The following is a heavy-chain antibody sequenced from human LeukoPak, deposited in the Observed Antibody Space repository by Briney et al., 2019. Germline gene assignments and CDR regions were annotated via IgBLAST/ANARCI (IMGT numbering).Heavy chain of an antibody. V-gene: IGHV4-59*01. CDR1: GGSISSYY. CDR3: ARLTIFGVVTT. Sequence: SETLSLTCTVSGGSISSYYWSWIRQPPGKGLEWIGYIYYSGSTNYNPSLKSRVTISVDTSKNQFSLKLSSVTAADTAVYYCARLTIFGVVTTWGQGTLVTVSS. D-gene: IGHD3-3*01. CDR2: IYYSGST. J-gene: IGHJ5*02.